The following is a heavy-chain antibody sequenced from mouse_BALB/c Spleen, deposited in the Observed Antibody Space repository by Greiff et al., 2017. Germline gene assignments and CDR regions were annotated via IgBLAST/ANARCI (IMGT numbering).Heavy chain of an antibody. CDR1: GFTFSSYT. CDR2: ISSGGSYT. Sequence: EVKLVESGGGLVKPGGSLKLSCAASGFTFSSYTMSWVRQTPEKRLEWVATISSGGSYTYYPDSVKGRFTISRDNAKNTLYLQMSSLKSEDTAMYYCTRDGTTGGLFFDYWGQGTTLTVSS. V-gene: IGHV5-6-4*01. CDR3: TRDGTTGGLFFDY. D-gene: IGHD1-1*01. J-gene: IGHJ2*01.